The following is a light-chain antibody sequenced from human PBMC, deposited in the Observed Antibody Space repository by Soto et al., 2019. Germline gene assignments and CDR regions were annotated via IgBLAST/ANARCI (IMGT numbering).Light chain of an antibody. Sequence: EIALTQSPGTLSLSPGERATLSCRASQSVSSNYLAWYQQKPGQAPRLLIYGASSRATGIPDRFSGSGSGTDFTLTISRLEPEDFAGYHCQQYGSSPLTFGGGTKVEIK. CDR1: QSVSSNY. J-gene: IGKJ4*01. V-gene: IGKV3-20*01. CDR2: GAS. CDR3: QQYGSSPLT.